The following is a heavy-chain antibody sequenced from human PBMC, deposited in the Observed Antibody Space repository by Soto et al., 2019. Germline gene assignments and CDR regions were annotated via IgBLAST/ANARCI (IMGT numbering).Heavy chain of an antibody. CDR3: ARERGDIVVVVAAPTYYMDV. CDR1: GFTFSSYG. V-gene: IGHV3-33*01. CDR2: IWYDGSNK. D-gene: IGHD2-15*01. Sequence: GESLKISCAASGFTFSSYGMHWVRQAPGKGLEWVAVIWYDGSNKYYADSVKGRFTISRDNSKNTLYLQMNSLRAEDTAVYYCARERGDIVVVVAAPTYYMDVWGKGTTVTVSS. J-gene: IGHJ6*03.